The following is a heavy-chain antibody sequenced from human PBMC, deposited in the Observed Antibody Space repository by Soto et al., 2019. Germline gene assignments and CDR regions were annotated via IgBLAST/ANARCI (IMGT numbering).Heavy chain of an antibody. D-gene: IGHD2-15*01. CDR2: IYYSGST. V-gene: IGHV4-39*01. CDR3: ARHTPAISISDH. Sequence: ETLSLTGTASCGSISRSRYSWDWIRQPPGKGLEWVGSIYYSGSTYYNPSLKSRVTISVDTSKNQFSLKLSSVTAADTAVYYCARHTPAISISDHWGQGTLVTVSS. J-gene: IGHJ4*02. CDR1: CGSISRSRYS.